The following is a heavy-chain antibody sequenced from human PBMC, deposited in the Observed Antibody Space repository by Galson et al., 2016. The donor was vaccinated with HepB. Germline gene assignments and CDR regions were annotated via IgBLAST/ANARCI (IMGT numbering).Heavy chain of an antibody. CDR1: GYTFTSYG. D-gene: IGHD2-15*01. CDR2: ISAYNGNT. V-gene: IGHV1-18*01. Sequence: SVKVSCKASGYTFTSYGISWVRQAPGQGLEWMGWISAYNGNTNYAQKLQGRVTMTTDTSTSTAYTELRSLRSDDTADDTAVYYCARDCSGGTCYGTTWGQGTLVTVSS. CDR3: VYYCARDCSGGTCYGTT. J-gene: IGHJ5*02.